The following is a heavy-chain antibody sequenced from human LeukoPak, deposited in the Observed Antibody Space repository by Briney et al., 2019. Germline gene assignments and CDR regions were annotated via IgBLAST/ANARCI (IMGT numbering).Heavy chain of an antibody. CDR1: GYTLTELS. Sequence: ASVKVSCKVSGYTLTELSMHWVRQAPGKGLEWMGGFDPEDGETIYAQKFQGRVTMTEDTSTDTAYMELSSLRSEDTAVYYCATDLGIQDIVVARPAFDIWGQGTMVTVSS. V-gene: IGHV1-24*01. CDR2: FDPEDGET. D-gene: IGHD2-15*01. J-gene: IGHJ3*02. CDR3: ATDLGIQDIVVARPAFDI.